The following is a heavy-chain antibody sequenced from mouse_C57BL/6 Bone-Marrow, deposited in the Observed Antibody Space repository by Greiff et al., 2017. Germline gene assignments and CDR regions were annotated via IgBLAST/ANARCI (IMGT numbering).Heavy chain of an antibody. CDR2: INPNNGGT. CDR3: ARGNYHWYFDV. D-gene: IGHD1-1*01. J-gene: IGHJ1*03. CDR1: GYTFTDYN. V-gene: IGHV1-18*01. Sequence: EVQLQQSGPELVKPGASVKIPCKASGYTFTDYNLDWVKQSHGKSLEWIGDINPNNGGTFYNQKFKGKATLTVDKSSSTAYMELRSLTSEDTAVYYCARGNYHWYFDVWGTGTTVTVSS.